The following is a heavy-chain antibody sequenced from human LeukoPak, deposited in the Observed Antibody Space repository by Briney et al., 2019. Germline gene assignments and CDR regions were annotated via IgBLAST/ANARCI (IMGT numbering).Heavy chain of an antibody. Sequence: ASVKVSCKVSGYTLTELSMHWVRQAPGKGLEWMGGFDPEDGETICAQKFQGRVTMTEDTSTDTAYMELSSLRSEDTAVYYCAQLSIAVAGNYYYYYMDVWGKETTVTASS. CDR3: AQLSIAVAGNYYYYYMDV. CDR2: FDPEDGET. J-gene: IGHJ6*03. D-gene: IGHD6-19*01. CDR1: GYTLTELS. V-gene: IGHV1-24*01.